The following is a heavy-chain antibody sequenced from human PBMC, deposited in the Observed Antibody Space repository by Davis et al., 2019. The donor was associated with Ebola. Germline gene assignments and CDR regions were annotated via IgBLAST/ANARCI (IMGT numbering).Heavy chain of an antibody. V-gene: IGHV3-15*01. CDR2: IKCKTDGGTT. CDR3: TAGLGLTDNDY. CDR1: GFTFNNAW. J-gene: IGHJ4*01. Sequence: PGGSLRLSCTGSGFTFNNAWMTWVRQAPGKGLEWVARIKCKTDGGTTDYAAPVKGRFTISRDDSKNTVFLQMNSLESEDTAVYYCTAGLGLTDNDYWGQGTLVTVSS. D-gene: IGHD2-21*02.